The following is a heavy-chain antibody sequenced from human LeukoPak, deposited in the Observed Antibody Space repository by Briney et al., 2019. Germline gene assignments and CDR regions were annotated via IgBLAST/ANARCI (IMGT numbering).Heavy chain of an antibody. D-gene: IGHD6-19*01. CDR3: ARESVSSSVFFDY. V-gene: IGHV1-46*01. J-gene: IGHJ4*02. CDR2: INPSGGGT. Sequence: GASVKVSCNPSGYTFTSYYLHWVRQAPGQGLEWMAIINPSGGGTSYAQEFQGRVTMTRDTSTSTVYMELSSLRSEDTAVYYCARESVSSSVFFDYWGQGTLVTVSS. CDR1: GYTFTSYY.